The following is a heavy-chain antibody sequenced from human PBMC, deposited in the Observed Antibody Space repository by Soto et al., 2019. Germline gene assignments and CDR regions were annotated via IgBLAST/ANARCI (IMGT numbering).Heavy chain of an antibody. V-gene: IGHV4-59*01. D-gene: IGHD4-17*01. Sequence: QVQLQESGPGLVRPSETLSLTCTVSGGSISSYYWSWIRQPPGKGLEWIGYIYYSGSTNYNPSLKGRVTISVDTSKNQFSLKLSSVTAADTAVYYCARRYGDAVDFWGQGTLVTVSS. CDR3: ARRYGDAVDF. CDR2: IYYSGST. CDR1: GGSISSYY. J-gene: IGHJ4*02.